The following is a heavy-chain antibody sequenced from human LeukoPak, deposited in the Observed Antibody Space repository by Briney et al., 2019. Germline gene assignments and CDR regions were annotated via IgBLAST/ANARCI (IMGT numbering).Heavy chain of an antibody. CDR2: ISSSSSYI. Sequence: GGSLRLSCAASGFTFSSYSMTWVRQAPGKGLEWVSSISSSSSYIYYADSVKGRFTISRDNAKNSLYLQMNSLRAEDTAVYYCARGVYGDYYFDYWGQGTLVTVSS. V-gene: IGHV3-21*01. D-gene: IGHD4-17*01. CDR3: ARGVYGDYYFDY. CDR1: GFTFSSYS. J-gene: IGHJ4*02.